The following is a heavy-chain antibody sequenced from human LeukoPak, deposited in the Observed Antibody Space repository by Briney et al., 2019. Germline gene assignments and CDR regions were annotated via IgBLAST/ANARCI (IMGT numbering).Heavy chain of an antibody. Sequence: SETLSLTCAVYGGSFGGYYWSWIRQPPGKGLEWIGEINHSGSTNYNPSLKSRVTISVDTSKNQFSLKLSSVTAADTAVYYCARRIATVISSFDYWGQGTLVTVSS. J-gene: IGHJ4*02. CDR2: INHSGST. CDR1: GGSFGGYY. V-gene: IGHV4-34*01. D-gene: IGHD2-21*02. CDR3: ARRIATVISSFDY.